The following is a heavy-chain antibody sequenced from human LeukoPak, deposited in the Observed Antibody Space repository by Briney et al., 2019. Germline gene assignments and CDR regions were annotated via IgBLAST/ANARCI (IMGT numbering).Heavy chain of an antibody. V-gene: IGHV5-51*01. D-gene: IGHD6-6*01. CDR3: ARWPTGSSSSYFDY. CDR1: GYSFTSYW. Sequence: GEALKISCKGSGYSFTSYWIGWGRQMPGKGLEGMAIIYPSKYDTRYSPSFQGQVTISADKSISTAYLQWSSLKASDSAMYYCARWPTGSSSSYFDYWGQGTLVTVSS. CDR2: IYPSKYDT. J-gene: IGHJ4*02.